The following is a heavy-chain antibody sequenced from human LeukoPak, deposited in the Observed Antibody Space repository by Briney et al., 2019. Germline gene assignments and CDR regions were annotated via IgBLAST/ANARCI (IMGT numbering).Heavy chain of an antibody. CDR3: AKGLPAAIVPAGWFDP. CDR1: GGSISSYY. V-gene: IGHV4-59*08. J-gene: IGHJ5*02. D-gene: IGHD2-2*01. Sequence: SETLSLTCTVSGGSISSYYWSWLRQPPGKGLVWIVYLYYSGSPNYNPSLDSRVNISVDTSKNQFPLKLSSVTAADTAVYYCAKGLPAAIVPAGWFDPWGQGTLVTVSS. CDR2: LYYSGSP.